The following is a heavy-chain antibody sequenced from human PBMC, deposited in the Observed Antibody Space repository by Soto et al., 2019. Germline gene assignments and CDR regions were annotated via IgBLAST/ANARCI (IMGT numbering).Heavy chain of an antibody. CDR3: ARNDSPYYYDSSGAPGAFDI. J-gene: IGHJ3*02. D-gene: IGHD3-22*01. CDR2: IYYSGST. Sequence: SETLSLTCTFSCGSVISGSYYWSWIRQPPGKGLEWIGYIYYSGSTYYNPSLKSRVTISVDTSKNQFSLKLSSVTAADTAVYYCARNDSPYYYDSSGAPGAFDIWGQGTMVTVSS. V-gene: IGHV4-30-4*01. CDR1: CGSVISGSYY.